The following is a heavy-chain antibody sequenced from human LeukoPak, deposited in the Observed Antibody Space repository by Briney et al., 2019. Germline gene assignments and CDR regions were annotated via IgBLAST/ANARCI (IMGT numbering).Heavy chain of an antibody. Sequence: PGGSLRLSCAASGFTFSSYGMSWVRQAPGKGLEWVSAISGSGGSTYYADSVKGRFTISRDNSKNTLYLQMNSLRAEDTAIYYCARHYYPSAFYQGFDYWGQGTLVTVSS. D-gene: IGHD3-10*01. V-gene: IGHV3-23*01. CDR1: GFTFSSYG. CDR3: ARHYYPSAFYQGFDY. J-gene: IGHJ4*02. CDR2: ISGSGGST.